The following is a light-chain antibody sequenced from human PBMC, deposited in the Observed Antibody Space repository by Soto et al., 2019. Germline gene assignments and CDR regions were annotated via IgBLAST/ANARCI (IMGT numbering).Light chain of an antibody. CDR3: MQATQFPRT. CDR2: KIS. V-gene: IGKV2-24*01. CDR1: QSLVHRDGNTY. Sequence: DIVMTQTPLSSPVTLGQPASISCRSSQSLVHRDGNTYLNWLHQRPGQHQRLLIYKISNRLSGVPDRFSGSGAGTDFTLTISRVEAEDVGLYYCMQATQFPRTFGQGTKVDI. J-gene: IGKJ1*01.